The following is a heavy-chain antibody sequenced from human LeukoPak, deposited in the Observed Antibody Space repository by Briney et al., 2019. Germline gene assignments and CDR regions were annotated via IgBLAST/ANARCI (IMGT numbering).Heavy chain of an antibody. D-gene: IGHD6-13*01. J-gene: IGHJ4*02. V-gene: IGHV4-59*01. CDR3: ARAGDSSGWFWQY. CDR1: GGSISKYY. Sequence: SETLSLTCIVSGGSISKYYWSWIRQPPGKGLEWIGYISYSGNTKYNSSLKSRVTISLDTSKNQFSLKLTSVTAADTAVYYCARAGDSSGWFWQYWGQGTLVTVSS. CDR2: ISYSGNT.